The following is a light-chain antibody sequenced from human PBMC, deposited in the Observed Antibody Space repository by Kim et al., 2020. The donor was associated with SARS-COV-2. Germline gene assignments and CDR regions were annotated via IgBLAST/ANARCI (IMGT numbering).Light chain of an antibody. CDR1: QGISNN. V-gene: IGKV1-27*01. CDR2: AAS. J-gene: IGKJ1*01. CDR3: QKYDSASRT. Sequence: ASVGDRVTITCRARQGISNNLAWYQQKPGKVPQLLIYAASTLQSGVPSRFSGSGSGTDFTLTISSLQPEDAATYYCQKYDSASRTFGQGTKVDIK.